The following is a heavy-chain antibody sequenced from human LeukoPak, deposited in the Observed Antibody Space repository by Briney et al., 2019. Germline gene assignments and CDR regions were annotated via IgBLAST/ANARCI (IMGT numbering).Heavy chain of an antibody. J-gene: IGHJ3*02. CDR2: IYYSGST. D-gene: IGHD3-22*01. CDR3: ARDTYSYDTSGDAFDI. CDR1: GGSISSYY. Sequence: SETLSLTCTVSGGSISSYYWSWIRQPPGKRLEWIGHIYYSGSTNYNPSLKSRVTISVDTPKKQFSLKLSSVTAADTAVYYCARDTYSYDTSGDAFDIWGQGTMVTVSS. V-gene: IGHV4-59*01.